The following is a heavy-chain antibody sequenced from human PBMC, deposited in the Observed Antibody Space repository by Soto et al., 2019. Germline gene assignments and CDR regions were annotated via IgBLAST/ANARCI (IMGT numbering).Heavy chain of an antibody. D-gene: IGHD1-1*01. CDR3: ARDLVHNRYYYYGMDV. J-gene: IGHJ6*02. CDR1: GDSVSSTRSA. Sequence: PSQALSLTGVICGDSVSSTRSAWNWFKKSPSRGLEWLGRTYYRSKWYNDYAVSVKSRITINPDTSKNQFSLQLNSVTPEDTAVYYCARDLVHNRYYYYGMDVWGQGTTVTVSS. V-gene: IGHV6-1*01. CDR2: TYYRSKWYN.